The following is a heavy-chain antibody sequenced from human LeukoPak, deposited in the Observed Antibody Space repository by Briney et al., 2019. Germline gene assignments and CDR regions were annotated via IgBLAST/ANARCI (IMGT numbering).Heavy chain of an antibody. J-gene: IGHJ3*02. V-gene: IGHV6-1*01. CDR2: TYYRSKWYN. CDR1: GDTVSSNSAA. Sequence: SQTLSLTCAISGDTVSSNSAAWNWIRQSPSRCLEWLGRTYYRSKWYNDYAVSVKSRLTSNPDTSKNQFSLHLNSVTPGDTVVYYCARLLGLVFDIWGPGTMVTVSS. CDR3: ARLLGLVFDI. D-gene: IGHD3-16*01.